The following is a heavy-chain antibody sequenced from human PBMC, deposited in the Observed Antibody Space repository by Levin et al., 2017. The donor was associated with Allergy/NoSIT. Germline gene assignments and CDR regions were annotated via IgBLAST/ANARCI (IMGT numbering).Heavy chain of an antibody. Sequence: GESLKISCAASGFIFNNYAMSWVRQAPGKGLEWVSVISASGGYTYNADSVKGRFTISRDNSKNTLHLQMNSLRAEDTAVYYCAKDTGAVGQREVFDYWGQGTLVTVSS. J-gene: IGHJ4*02. CDR1: GFIFNNYA. V-gene: IGHV3-23*01. CDR3: AKDTGAVGQREVFDY. CDR2: ISASGGYT. D-gene: IGHD1/OR15-1a*01.